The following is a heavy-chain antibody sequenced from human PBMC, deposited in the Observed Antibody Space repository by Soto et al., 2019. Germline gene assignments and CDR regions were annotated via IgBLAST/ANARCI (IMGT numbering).Heavy chain of an antibody. CDR2: IYYSGST. J-gene: IGHJ5*02. V-gene: IGHV4-31*03. CDR3: ARSVFP. Sequence: QVQLQESGPGLVKPSQTLSLTCTVSGGSISRGGYYWTWIRQHPGKGLEWIGYIYYSGSTYYNPSLKSRLTISLATSKNLFSLKLSSVTAADTAVYYCARSVFPWGQGTLVTVSS. CDR1: GGSISRGGYY.